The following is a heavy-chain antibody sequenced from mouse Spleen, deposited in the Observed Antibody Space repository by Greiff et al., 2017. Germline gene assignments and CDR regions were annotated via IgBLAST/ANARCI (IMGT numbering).Heavy chain of an antibody. CDR1: GYTFTSYW. Sequence: QVQLQQSGAELVKPGASVKLSCKASGYTFTSYWMQWVKQRPGQGLEWFGEIDPSDSYTNYNQKFKGKATLTVDTSSSTAYMQLSSLTSEDSAVYYCARLYSNAYYFDYWGQGTTLTVSS. D-gene: IGHD2-5*01. CDR3: ARLYSNAYYFDY. V-gene: IGHV1-50*01. J-gene: IGHJ2*01. CDR2: IDPSDSYT.